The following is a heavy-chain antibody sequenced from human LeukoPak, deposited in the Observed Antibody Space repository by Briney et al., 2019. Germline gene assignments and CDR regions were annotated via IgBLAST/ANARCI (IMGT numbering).Heavy chain of an antibody. CDR1: GYTFTSYG. Sequence: ASVKVSCKASGYTFTSYGISWVRQAPGQGLELMGWISAYNGNTNYAQKLQGRVTMTTDTSTSTAYMELRSLRSDDTAVYYCARERSDYIWGSYRFLEHYFDYWGQGTLVTVSS. V-gene: IGHV1-18*01. J-gene: IGHJ4*02. CDR3: ARERSDYIWGSYRFLEHYFDY. D-gene: IGHD3-16*02. CDR2: ISAYNGNT.